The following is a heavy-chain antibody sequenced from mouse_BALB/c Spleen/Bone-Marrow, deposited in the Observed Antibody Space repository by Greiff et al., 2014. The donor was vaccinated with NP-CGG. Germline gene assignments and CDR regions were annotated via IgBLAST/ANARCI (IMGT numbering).Heavy chain of an antibody. D-gene: IGHD1-2*01. Sequence: DVKLVESGGGLVKPGGSLKLSCAASGFTFSDYYMYWVRQTPEKRLEWVATISDGGSYTYYPDSVKGRFTISRDNAKNNLYLQMSSLKSEDTAIYYCARDRRITTATYAMDYWGQGTSVTVSS. CDR2: ISDGGSYT. CDR1: GFTFSDYY. J-gene: IGHJ4*01. V-gene: IGHV5-4*02. CDR3: ARDRRITTATYAMDY.